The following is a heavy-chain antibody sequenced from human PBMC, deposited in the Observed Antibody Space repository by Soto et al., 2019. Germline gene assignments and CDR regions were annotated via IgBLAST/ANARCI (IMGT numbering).Heavy chain of an antibody. CDR3: ASPGYSGSCCPFDY. CDR2: IIPIFGTA. V-gene: IGHV1-69*12. Sequence: QAQLVQSGAEVKKPGSSVKVSCKASGGTFSSYAISWVRQAPGQGLEWMGGIIPIFGTANYAQKFQGRVPISADESTSPASVELSSLRSADTAVYYCASPGYSGSCCPFDYWGQGTLVTVSS. CDR1: GGTFSSYA. D-gene: IGHD1-26*01. J-gene: IGHJ4*02.